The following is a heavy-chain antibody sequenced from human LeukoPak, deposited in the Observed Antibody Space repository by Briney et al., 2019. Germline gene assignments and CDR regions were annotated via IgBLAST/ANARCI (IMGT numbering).Heavy chain of an antibody. Sequence: GESLKISCKGSGYSFSSFWINWVRQMPGKGLEWMGRIDPFDSNTNYSPSFKGHVSISADKSMSTAYLQWTSLKASDTAIYYCARGLYSGYYMSGYWGQGTRVTVSS. J-gene: IGHJ4*02. CDR3: ARGLYSGYYMSGY. CDR1: GYSFSSFW. V-gene: IGHV5-10-1*01. CDR2: IDPFDSNT. D-gene: IGHD5-12*01.